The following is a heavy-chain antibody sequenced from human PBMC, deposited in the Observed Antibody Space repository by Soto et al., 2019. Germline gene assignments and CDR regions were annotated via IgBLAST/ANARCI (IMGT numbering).Heavy chain of an antibody. CDR1: GGSSSSSSYY. V-gene: IGHV4-39*07. CDR2: SYYSGST. CDR3: ARDSTDWNYFLGPTHKYYYYGMDV. J-gene: IGHJ6*02. D-gene: IGHD1-7*01. Sequence: SETLSLTCTVPGGSSSSSSYYWGWIRQPPGKGLEWIGSSYYSGSTYYNPSLKSRLTISVDTSTNPFSLKLSSVTAADTAVYYCARDSTDWNYFLGPTHKYYYYGMDVWGQGTTVTVSS.